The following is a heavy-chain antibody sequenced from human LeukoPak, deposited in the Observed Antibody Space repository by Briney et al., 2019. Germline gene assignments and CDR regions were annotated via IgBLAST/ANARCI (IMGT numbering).Heavy chain of an antibody. D-gene: IGHD1-26*01. Sequence: GGSLRLSCAASGFTFSGSAMHWVRQASGKGLEWVGRIRSKANSYATAYAASVKGRFTISRDDSKNTAYLQMNSLKTEDTAVYYCVRVVGATSALGEIDYWGQGTLVTVSS. J-gene: IGHJ4*02. CDR3: VRVVGATSALGEIDY. CDR2: IRSKANSYAT. V-gene: IGHV3-73*01. CDR1: GFTFSGSA.